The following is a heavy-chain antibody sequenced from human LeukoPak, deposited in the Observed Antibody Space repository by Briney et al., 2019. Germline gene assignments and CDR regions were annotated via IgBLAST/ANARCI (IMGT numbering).Heavy chain of an antibody. V-gene: IGHV4-59*01. D-gene: IGHD6-19*01. Sequence: PSETLSLTCTVSGDSISSYYCTWIRQPPGKGLEWIGYIYYSGSTNYSPSLKSRVTMSVDTSKNQFSLKLSSVTAADTAVYYCARGSGWYYHWGQGTLVTVSS. J-gene: IGHJ5*02. CDR2: IYYSGST. CDR1: GDSISSYY. CDR3: ARGSGWYYH.